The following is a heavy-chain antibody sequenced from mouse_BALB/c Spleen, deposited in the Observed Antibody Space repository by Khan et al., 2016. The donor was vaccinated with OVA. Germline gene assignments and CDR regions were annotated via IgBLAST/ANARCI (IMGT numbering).Heavy chain of an antibody. D-gene: IGHD3-1*01. CDR1: GYSITSDSA. J-gene: IGHJ2*01. CDR3: ARGLRYFDY. Sequence: EVKLEESGPGLVKPSQSLSLTCTVTGYSITSDSAWNWIRQFPGNKLKWMGYIDYSGRANYNPSLKSRISITRDTSKNQFFLQLNSVTTEDTATYYCARGLRYFDYWGQGTTLTVSS. CDR2: IDYSGRA. V-gene: IGHV3-2*02.